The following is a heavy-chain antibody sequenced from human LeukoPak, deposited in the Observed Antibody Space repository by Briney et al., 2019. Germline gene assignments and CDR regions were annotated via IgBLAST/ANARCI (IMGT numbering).Heavy chain of an antibody. D-gene: IGHD6-13*01. Sequence: SETLSLTCAVYGGSFNGYYWSWIRQPPGKGLEWIGEITHSGSTTYNPSLKSRVTISVDTSKNQFSLKLSSVTAADTAVYYCARDGRHLAAAFSDAFDIWGQGTMVTVSS. CDR1: GGSFNGYY. J-gene: IGHJ3*02. V-gene: IGHV4-34*01. CDR2: ITHSGST. CDR3: ARDGRHLAAAFSDAFDI.